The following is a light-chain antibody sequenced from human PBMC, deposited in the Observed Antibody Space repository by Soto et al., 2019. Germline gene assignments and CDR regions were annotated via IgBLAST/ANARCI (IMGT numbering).Light chain of an antibody. V-gene: IGLV2-23*01. Sequence: QSVLTQPASVSGSPGQSITISCTGTSSDVGSYNLVSWYQQHPGKAPKLMIYEGSKRPSGVSNRFSGSKSGNTASLTISGLQAEDEADYYCCSYAGLTPFGTGTKLTVL. CDR1: SSDVGSYNL. CDR2: EGS. CDR3: CSYAGLTP. J-gene: IGLJ1*01.